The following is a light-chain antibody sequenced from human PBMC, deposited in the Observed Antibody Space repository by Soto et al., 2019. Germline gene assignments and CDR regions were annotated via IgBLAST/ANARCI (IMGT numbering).Light chain of an antibody. J-gene: IGLJ1*01. CDR2: GNS. V-gene: IGLV1-40*01. Sequence: QSALTQPPSVSGAPGQRVTISCTGSSSNIGAGYDVHWYQQLPGAAPKLLIYGNSNRPSGVPDRFSGSKSGTSASLAITGLQAEDEADYCCQSYDSSLSAYVFGTGTKVTVL. CDR3: QSYDSSLSAYV. CDR1: SSNIGAGYD.